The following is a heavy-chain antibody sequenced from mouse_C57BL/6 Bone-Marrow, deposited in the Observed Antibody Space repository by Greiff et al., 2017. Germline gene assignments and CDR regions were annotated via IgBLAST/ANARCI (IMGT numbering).Heavy chain of an antibody. CDR1: GYTFTGYW. V-gene: IGHV1-9*01. CDR3: ARWGYSNYLHYYAMDY. D-gene: IGHD2-5*01. CDR2: ILPGSGST. J-gene: IGHJ4*01. Sequence: QVQLQQSGAELMKPGASVKLSCKATGYTFTGYWIEWVKQRPGHGLEWIGEILPGSGSTNYNEKFKGKATFTADTSSNTAYMQLSSLTTEDSAIDYCARWGYSNYLHYYAMDYWGQGTSVTVSS.